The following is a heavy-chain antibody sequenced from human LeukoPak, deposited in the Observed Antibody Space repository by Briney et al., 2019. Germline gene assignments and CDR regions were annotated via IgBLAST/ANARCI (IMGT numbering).Heavy chain of an antibody. CDR2: INPDGGST. D-gene: IGHD6-13*01. J-gene: IGHJ4*02. Sequence: ASVKVSCKASGYTFTSYWIQWVRQAPGQGLEWMGLINPDGGSTAYAHRFQGRVIMTRDTSTSTAYMDLSSLRSEDTAVYHCARAPRNSSTMLDFWGQGTLVTVSS. CDR1: GYTFTSYW. CDR3: ARAPRNSSTMLDF. V-gene: IGHV1-46*01.